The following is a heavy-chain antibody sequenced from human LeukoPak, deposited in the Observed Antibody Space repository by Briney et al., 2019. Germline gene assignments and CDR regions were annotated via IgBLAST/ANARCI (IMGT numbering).Heavy chain of an antibody. CDR1: GFTFSSYA. V-gene: IGHV3-30-3*01. Sequence: PGRSLRLSCAASGFTFSSYAMHWVRQAPGKGLEWVAVISYDGSNKYYADSVKGRFTISRDNAKNSLYLQMNSLRAEDTALYYCAKGTGYDILTGYDYYGMDVWGQGTTVTVSS. D-gene: IGHD3-9*01. CDR3: AKGTGYDILTGYDYYGMDV. J-gene: IGHJ6*02. CDR2: ISYDGSNK.